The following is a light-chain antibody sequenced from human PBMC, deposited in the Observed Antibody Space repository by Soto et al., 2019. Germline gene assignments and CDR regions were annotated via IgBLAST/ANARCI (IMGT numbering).Light chain of an antibody. CDR1: STDVGDYVY. V-gene: IGLV2-14*03. CDR2: DVS. CDR3: SSYTSSSFAYV. Sequence: QSALTQPASVSGSPGQSLTISCTGTSTDVGDYVYVSWYQQYPGKDPKLIIYDVSIRPSGVSNRFSGSKSGNTASLTISGLQAEHSDDYYCSSYTSSSFAYVFGTGTKVTVL. J-gene: IGLJ1*01.